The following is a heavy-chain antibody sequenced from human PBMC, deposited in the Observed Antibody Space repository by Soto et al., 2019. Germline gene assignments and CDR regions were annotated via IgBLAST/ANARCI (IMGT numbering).Heavy chain of an antibody. CDR2: IYSGST. D-gene: IGHD3-10*01. V-gene: IGHV4-39*01. J-gene: IGHJ5*02. CDR3: ARLITMVRGVMGVSRFDP. CDR1: GGSISSSSSY. Sequence: SETLSLTCTVSGGSISSSSSYWGWVRQPPGKGLEWMATIYSGSTYQNPSLKSRVTISVDTSKNQFSLKLSSVAAPDTAIYYCARLITMVRGVMGVSRFDPWGQGTLVTVSS.